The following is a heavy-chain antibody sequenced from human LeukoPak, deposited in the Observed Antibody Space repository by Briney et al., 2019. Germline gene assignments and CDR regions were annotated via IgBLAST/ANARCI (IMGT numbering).Heavy chain of an antibody. CDR3: ARARDGYSNFFDY. CDR2: IYTSGTT. CDR1: GGSISSSSYY. J-gene: IGHJ4*02. D-gene: IGHD5-24*01. Sequence: SETLSLTCTVSGGSISSSSYYWSWIRQPAGKGLEWIGRIYTSGTTNYNPSLKSRVTISVDTSKNQFSLELSSVTAADTAVYFCARARDGYSNFFDYWGQGTLVSVSS. V-gene: IGHV4-61*02.